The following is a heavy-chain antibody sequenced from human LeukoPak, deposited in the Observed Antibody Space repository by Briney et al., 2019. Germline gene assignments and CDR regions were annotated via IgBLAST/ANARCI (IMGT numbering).Heavy chain of an antibody. Sequence: GESLKISCKGSGYSFTSYWIGWVRQMPGKGLEWMGIIYPCDSDTRYSPSFQGQVTISADKSISTAYLQWSSLKASDTAMYYCARTPVVTAPIGRYFDYWGQGTLVTVSS. V-gene: IGHV5-51*01. D-gene: IGHD2-21*02. CDR3: ARTPVVTAPIGRYFDY. CDR1: GYSFTSYW. J-gene: IGHJ4*02. CDR2: IYPCDSDT.